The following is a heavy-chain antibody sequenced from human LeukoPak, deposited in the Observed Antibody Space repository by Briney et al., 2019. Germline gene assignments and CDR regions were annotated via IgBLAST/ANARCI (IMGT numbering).Heavy chain of an antibody. CDR1: GYTFTGYY. Sequence: ASVKVSCKASGYTFTGYYMHWVRQAPGQGLEWMGWISAYNGNTNYAQKLQGRVTMTTDTSTSTAYMELRSLRSDDTAVYYCARVDSSGWNNWFDPWGQGTLVTVSS. J-gene: IGHJ5*02. V-gene: IGHV1-18*04. D-gene: IGHD6-19*01. CDR2: ISAYNGNT. CDR3: ARVDSSGWNNWFDP.